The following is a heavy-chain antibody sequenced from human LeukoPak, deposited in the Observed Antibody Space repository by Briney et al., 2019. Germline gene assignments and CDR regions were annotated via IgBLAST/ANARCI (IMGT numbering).Heavy chain of an antibody. CDR2: INTNTGNP. V-gene: IGHV7-4-1*02. CDR1: GYTFSNYA. J-gene: IGHJ4*02. Sequence: ASVKVSCKASGYTFSNYAMKWVRQAPGQGPEWMGWINTNTGNPTYAQGFTGRFVFSLDSSVSTAYLQISSLKTEDSAVYYCARDFVSNSWCVEDYWGQGTLVTVSS. D-gene: IGHD6-13*01. CDR3: ARDFVSNSWCVEDY.